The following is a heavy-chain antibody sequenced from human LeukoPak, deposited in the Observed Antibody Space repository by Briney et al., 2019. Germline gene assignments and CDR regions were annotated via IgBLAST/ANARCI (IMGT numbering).Heavy chain of an antibody. J-gene: IGHJ3*02. D-gene: IGHD3-22*01. V-gene: IGHV4-38-2*02. CDR3: AREKPMIVVVNDAFDI. CDR1: GYSISSGYY. Sequence: SETLSLTCAVSGYSISSGYYWGWIRQPPGKGLEWIGSIYHSGSTYYNPSPKSRVTISVDTSKNQFSLKLSSVTAADTAVYYCAREKPMIVVVNDAFDIWGQGTMVTVSS. CDR2: IYHSGST.